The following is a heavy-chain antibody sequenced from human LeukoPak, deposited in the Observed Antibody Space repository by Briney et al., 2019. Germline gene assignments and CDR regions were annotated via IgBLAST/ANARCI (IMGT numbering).Heavy chain of an antibody. CDR3: ARQVGSSWYESAYYFDY. CDR2: IYYSGST. CDR1: GGSISSSSYY. V-gene: IGHV4-39*01. D-gene: IGHD6-13*01. J-gene: IGHJ4*02. Sequence: PSETLSLTCTVSGGSISSSSYYWGWIRQPPGKGLEWIGSIYYSGSTYYNPSLKSRVTISVDTSKNQFPLKLSSVTAADTAVYYCARQVGSSWYESAYYFDYWGQGTLVTVSS.